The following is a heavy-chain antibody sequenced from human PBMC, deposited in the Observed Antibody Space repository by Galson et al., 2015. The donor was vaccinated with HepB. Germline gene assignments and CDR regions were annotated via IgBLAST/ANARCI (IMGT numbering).Heavy chain of an antibody. CDR2: ISASGSRT. CDR1: GFTFNFYA. V-gene: IGHV3-23*01. D-gene: IGHD3-9*01. Sequence: SLRLSCAASGFTFNFYAMTWVRHVPGKGLDWVSSISASGSRTYYADSAKRRFTISRDNSKNTVFLQMNSLRADDSAVYYCARVPLTGTMGKYYFYVDVWGKGTTVTISS. CDR3: ARVPLTGTMGKYYFYVDV. J-gene: IGHJ6*03.